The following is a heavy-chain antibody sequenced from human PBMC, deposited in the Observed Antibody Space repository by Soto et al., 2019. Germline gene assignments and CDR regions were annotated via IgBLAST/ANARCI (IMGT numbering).Heavy chain of an antibody. CDR3: AGIAQRGYSGYDEGNYYYYGMDV. V-gene: IGHV1-69*13. CDR1: GGTFSSYA. D-gene: IGHD5-12*01. J-gene: IGHJ6*02. CDR2: IIPIFGTA. Sequence: SVKVSCKASGGTFSSYAISWVRHAPGKGLEWMGGIIPIFGTANYAQKFQGRVTITADESTSTAYMELSSLRSEDTAVYYCAGIAQRGYSGYDEGNYYYYGMDVWGQGTTVTVSS.